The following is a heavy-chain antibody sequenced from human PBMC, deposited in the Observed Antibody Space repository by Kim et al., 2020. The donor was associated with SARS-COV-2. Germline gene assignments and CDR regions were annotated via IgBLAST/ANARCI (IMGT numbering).Heavy chain of an antibody. CDR3: VREPSN. CDR2: GSAP. V-gene: IGHV3-11*01. Sequence: GSAPDYADSVNGRFTISRDSAKRSVSLQMNSLTPEDTAVYYCVREPSNWGQGTLVTVSS. J-gene: IGHJ4*02.